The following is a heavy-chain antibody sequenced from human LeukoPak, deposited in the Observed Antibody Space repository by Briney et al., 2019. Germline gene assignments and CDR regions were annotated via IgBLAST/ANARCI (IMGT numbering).Heavy chain of an antibody. Sequence: EASVKVSCKASGYTFTSYGISWVRQAPGQGLEWMGWISAYNGNTNYAQKLQGRVTMTTDTSTSTAYMELRSLRSDDTAVYYCARDGEGITMIVVPFDYWGQGTLVTVSS. CDR1: GYTFTSYG. D-gene: IGHD3-22*01. J-gene: IGHJ4*02. CDR2: ISAYNGNT. CDR3: ARDGEGITMIVVPFDY. V-gene: IGHV1-18*01.